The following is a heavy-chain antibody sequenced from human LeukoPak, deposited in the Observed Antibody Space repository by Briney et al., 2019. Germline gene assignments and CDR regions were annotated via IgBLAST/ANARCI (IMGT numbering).Heavy chain of an antibody. D-gene: IGHD2-2*01. Sequence: GESLKISCRGFGYSFTSYWIAWVRQMPGKGLEWMGIIYPGDSDTRYSPSFQGLVTMSADKSINTAYLQWSSLKASDTAMYYCARRQGCSSTSCPPDSWGQGTLVTVSS. CDR1: GYSFTSYW. CDR2: IYPGDSDT. CDR3: ARRQGCSSTSCPPDS. V-gene: IGHV5-51*01. J-gene: IGHJ4*02.